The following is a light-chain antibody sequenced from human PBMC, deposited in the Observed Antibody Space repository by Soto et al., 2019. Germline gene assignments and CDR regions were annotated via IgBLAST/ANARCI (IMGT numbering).Light chain of an antibody. J-gene: IGLJ3*02. CDR2: FDD. V-gene: IGLV1-36*01. CDR1: TSNIGYNG. CDR3: ASWDDSLDHWV. Sequence: QSVLTQPPSVSGAPRQRVTISCSGSTSNIGYNGVNWYQHLPGQAPKLLMYFDDLLPSGISDRFSGSKSGTSASLAISGLQSEDEGDYYCASWDDSLDHWVFGGGTKLTVL.